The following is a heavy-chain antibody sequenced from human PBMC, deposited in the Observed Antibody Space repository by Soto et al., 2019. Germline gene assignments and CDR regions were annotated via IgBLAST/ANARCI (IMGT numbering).Heavy chain of an antibody. V-gene: IGHV1-46*01. CDR3: ARVGYDSSGYYPLYYYGMDV. J-gene: IGHJ6*02. CDR2: INPSGGST. D-gene: IGHD3-22*01. CDR1: GYTFTSYY. Sequence: ASVKVSCRASGYTFTSYYMHWVRQAPGQGLEWMGIINPSGGSTSYAQKFQGRVTMTRDTSTSTVYMELSSLRSEDTAVYYCARVGYDSSGYYPLYYYGMDVWGQGTTVTVSS.